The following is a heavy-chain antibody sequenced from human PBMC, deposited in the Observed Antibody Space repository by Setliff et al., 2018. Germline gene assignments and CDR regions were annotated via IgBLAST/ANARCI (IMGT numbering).Heavy chain of an antibody. CDR1: GYSINSDCF. V-gene: IGHV4-38-2*01. D-gene: IGHD3-3*01. Sequence: PSETLSLTCAVSGYSINSDCFWGWIRQPPGKGLEWIGTISHSGSTSYNSSLKSRVTMSVDTSKNHFFLKLSSVTAADTAVYYCVRGFTIFGVVKLERWFDPWGQGTLVTVSS. J-gene: IGHJ5*02. CDR3: VRGFTIFGVVKLERWFDP. CDR2: ISHSGST.